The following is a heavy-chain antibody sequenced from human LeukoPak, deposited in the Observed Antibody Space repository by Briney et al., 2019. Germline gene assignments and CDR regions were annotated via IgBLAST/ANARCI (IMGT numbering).Heavy chain of an antibody. D-gene: IGHD3-10*01. V-gene: IGHV3-15*01. J-gene: IGHJ4*02. CDR2: IKSKTDGGTT. CDR3: TTIDSVTVSYYYGSGSYHGIDY. CDR1: GFTFSNAW. Sequence: GGSLRLSCAASGFTFSNAWMSWVRQAPGKGLEWVGRIKSKTDGGTTDYAAPVKGRFTISRDDSKNTLYLQMNSLKTEDTAVYYCTTIDSVTVSYYYGSGSYHGIDYWGQGTLVTVSS.